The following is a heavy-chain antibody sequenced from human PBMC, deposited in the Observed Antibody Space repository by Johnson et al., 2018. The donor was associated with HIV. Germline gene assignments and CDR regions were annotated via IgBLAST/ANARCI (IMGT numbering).Heavy chain of an antibody. J-gene: IGHJ3*02. Sequence: QVQLVESGGGVVQPGGSLRLSCAASGFTFSSYGMHWVRQAPGKGLEWVAFIQHDGKKELYGDSVKGRFTISRANSKNTLYLYMTSLRSDDTTTYYCAKDWGAAAGSGAFDIWGQGTLVTVSS. CDR3: AKDWGAAAGSGAFDI. CDR2: IQHDGKKE. D-gene: IGHD6-13*01. CDR1: GFTFSSYG. V-gene: IGHV3-30*02.